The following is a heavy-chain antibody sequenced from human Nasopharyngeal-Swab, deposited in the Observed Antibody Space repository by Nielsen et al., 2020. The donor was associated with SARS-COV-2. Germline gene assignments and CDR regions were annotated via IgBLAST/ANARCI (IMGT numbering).Heavy chain of an antibody. D-gene: IGHD6-13*01. CDR3: ARNPRSVQYTSTWYGEFDY. CDR2: IYYSGSA. J-gene: IGHJ4*02. Sequence: WIRQPPGKGLEWIGTIYYSGSAYYNPSLKSRVAISVDTSKNQIFLNLSSVTAADSAVYYCARNPRSVQYTSTWYGEFDYWGRGTLVTVSS. V-gene: IGHV4-39*01.